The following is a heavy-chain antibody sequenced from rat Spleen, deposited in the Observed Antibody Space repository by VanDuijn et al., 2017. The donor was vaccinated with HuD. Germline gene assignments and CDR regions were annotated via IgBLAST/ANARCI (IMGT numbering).Heavy chain of an antibody. CDR1: GFSLSTYH. D-gene: IGHD1-11*01. CDR2: IWGNGNA. V-gene: IGHV2-13*01. J-gene: IGHJ3*01. CDR3: TRTYGGYTSNWFPY. Sequence: QVQLKESGPGLVQPSQTLSLTCTVSGFSLSTYHVSWVRQPPGKSLEWMGVIWGNGNANYNSALKSRLSISRDTSKSQVFLKMNSLQTEDTAIYFCTRTYGGYTSNWFPYWGQGTLVTVSS.